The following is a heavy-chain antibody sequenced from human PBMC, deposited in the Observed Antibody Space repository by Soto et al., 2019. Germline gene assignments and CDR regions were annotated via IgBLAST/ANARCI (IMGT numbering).Heavy chain of an antibody. V-gene: IGHV5-51*01. CDR2: IYPGDSDT. CDR3: ARLRIAVAPYYYYYGMDV. D-gene: IGHD6-19*01. Sequence: GASLKISCQGSGYSFTSYWIGWVRQMPGKGLEWMGIIYPGDSDTRYSPSFQGQVTISADKSISTAYLQWSSLKASDTAMYYCARLRIAVAPYYYYYGMDVWGQGTTVTVSS. J-gene: IGHJ6*02. CDR1: GYSFTSYW.